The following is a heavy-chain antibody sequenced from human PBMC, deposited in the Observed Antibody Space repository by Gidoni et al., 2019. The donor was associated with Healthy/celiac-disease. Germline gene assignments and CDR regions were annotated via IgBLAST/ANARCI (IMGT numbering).Heavy chain of an antibody. CDR3: SGDY. D-gene: IGHD3-22*01. V-gene: IGHV3-15*07. CDR1: GFTFSNAW. J-gene: IGHJ4*02. Sequence: EVQLVESGGGLVKPGGSLRLSCAASGFTFSNAWMNWVRQAPGKGLEWVGRIKSKTDGGTTDYAAPVKGRFTISRDDSKNTAVYYCTTEYYYDSSGYDYSGDYWGQGTLVTVSS. CDR2: IKSKTDGGTT.